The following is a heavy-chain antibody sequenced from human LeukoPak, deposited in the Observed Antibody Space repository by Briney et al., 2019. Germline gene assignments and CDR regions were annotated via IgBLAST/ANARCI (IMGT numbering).Heavy chain of an antibody. CDR1: GFTFSSYS. V-gene: IGHV4-34*01. CDR2: INHSGST. D-gene: IGHD6-6*01. Sequence: KSGGSLRLSCAASGFTFSSYSMNWIRQPPGKGLEWIGEINHSGSTNYNPSLKSRVTISVDTSKNQFSLKLSSVTAADTAVYYCARRYSSSSRGDYYYGMDVWGQGTTVTVSS. CDR3: ARRYSSSSRGDYYYGMDV. J-gene: IGHJ6*02.